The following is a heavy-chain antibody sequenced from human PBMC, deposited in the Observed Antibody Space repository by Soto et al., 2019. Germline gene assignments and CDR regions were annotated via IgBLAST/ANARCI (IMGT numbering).Heavy chain of an antibody. CDR2: IYYSGST. V-gene: IGHV4-31*03. Sequence: SETLSLTCTVSGGSISSGGYYWSWIRQHPGKGLEWIGYIYYSGSTYYNPSLKSRVTISVDTSKNQLSLKLSSVNAAETEVYYCESKGGYVTFDYWAQVCLVPVSA. J-gene: IGHJ4*02. D-gene: IGHD6-25*01. CDR1: GGSISSGGYY. CDR3: ESKGGYVTFDY.